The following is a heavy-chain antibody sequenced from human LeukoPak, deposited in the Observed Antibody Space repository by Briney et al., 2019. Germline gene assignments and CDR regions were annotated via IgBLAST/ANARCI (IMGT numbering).Heavy chain of an antibody. V-gene: IGHV3-30-3*01. CDR3: ARAGRFLEWLLDSDH. CDR1: GFTFSSYA. J-gene: IGHJ4*02. Sequence: PGGSLRLSCAASGFTFSSYAMHWVRQAPGKGLEWVAVISYDGSNKYYADSVKGRFTISRDNSRNTLYLQMNSLRAEDTAVYYCARAGRFLEWLLDSDHWGQGTLVTVSS. D-gene: IGHD3-3*01. CDR2: ISYDGSNK.